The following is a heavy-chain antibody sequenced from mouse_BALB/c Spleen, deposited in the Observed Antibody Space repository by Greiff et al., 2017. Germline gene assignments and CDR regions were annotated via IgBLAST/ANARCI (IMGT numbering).Heavy chain of an antibody. Sequence: EVQLVESGGGLVQPGGSLKLSCAASGFTFSSYTMSWVRQTPEKRLEWVAYISNGGGSTYYPDTVKGRFTISRDNAKNTLYLQMSSLKSEDTAMYYCARHEGSYYFDYWGQGTTLTVSS. CDR3: ARHEGSYYFDY. J-gene: IGHJ2*01. CDR1: GFTFSSYT. V-gene: IGHV5-12-2*01. CDR2: ISNGGGST.